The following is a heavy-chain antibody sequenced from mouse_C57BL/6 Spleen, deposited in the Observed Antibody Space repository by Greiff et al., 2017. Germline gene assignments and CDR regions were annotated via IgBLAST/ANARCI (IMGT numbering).Heavy chain of an antibody. CDR1: GYTFTDYE. Sequence: QVQLQQSGAELVRPGASVTLSCKASGYTFTDYEMHWVKQTPVHGLEWIGAIDPETGGTAYNQKFKGKAILTADKSSSTAYMELRSLTSEDSAIYYGTRSGVYYGYDYWGQGTTLTVSS. J-gene: IGHJ2*01. CDR3: TRSGVYYGYDY. D-gene: IGHD2-2*01. V-gene: IGHV1-15*01. CDR2: IDPETGGT.